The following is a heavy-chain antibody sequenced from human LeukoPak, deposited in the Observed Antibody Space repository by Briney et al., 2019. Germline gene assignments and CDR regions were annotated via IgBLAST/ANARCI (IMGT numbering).Heavy chain of an antibody. D-gene: IGHD3-22*01. V-gene: IGHV3-48*04. J-gene: IGHJ4*02. CDR1: GFTFSSYR. Sequence: GGSLRLSCAASGFTFSSYRMNWVRQAPGKGLEWVSHISSSGGTTYYADSVKGRFTISRDNAKDSLYLQMSSLRAEDTAVYYCARNFYDSTGYYYAFDCWGQGTLVTVSS. CDR2: ISSSGGTT. CDR3: ARNFYDSTGYYYAFDC.